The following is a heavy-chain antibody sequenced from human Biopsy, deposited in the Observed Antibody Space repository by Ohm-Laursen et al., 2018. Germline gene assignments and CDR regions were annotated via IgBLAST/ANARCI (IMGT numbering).Heavy chain of an antibody. CDR3: GRREVVITHDAFDT. Sequence: GTLSLTCTVSGVSISSYYWTWIRQPPGKGLEWIGDVYYSGSTNRNPSLKSRVTILVDTSKNQFSPKLNSVTAADTAVYYCGRREVVITHDAFDTWGQGTMVTVSS. J-gene: IGHJ3*02. CDR2: VYYSGST. V-gene: IGHV4-59*08. CDR1: GVSISSYY. D-gene: IGHD3-22*01.